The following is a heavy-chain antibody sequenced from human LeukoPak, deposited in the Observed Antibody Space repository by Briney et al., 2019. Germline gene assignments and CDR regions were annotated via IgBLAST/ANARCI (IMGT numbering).Heavy chain of an antibody. D-gene: IGHD2-21*02. CDR1: GYIFSTYG. CDR2: ISAYNGDT. J-gene: IGHJ6*02. Sequence: ASVKVSCKASGYIFSTYGINWVRQAPGQGLEWMGWISAYNGDTNYAQNVQDRVTMTTDTSTSTAYMELSSLRSEDTAVYYCARDFVVVTATSYYYYYYGMDVWGQGTTVTVSS. V-gene: IGHV1-18*01. CDR3: ARDFVVVTATSYYYYYYGMDV.